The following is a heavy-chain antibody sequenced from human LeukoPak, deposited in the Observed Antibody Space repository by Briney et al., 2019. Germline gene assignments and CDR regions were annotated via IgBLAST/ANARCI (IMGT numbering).Heavy chain of an antibody. Sequence: PSQTLSLTCAASGGSISSGGYSWSWIRQPPGKGLEWIGYIYHSGSTYYNPSLKSRVTISVDRSKNQFSLKLSSVTAADTAVYYCARTYGDYIFDYWGQGTLVTVSS. V-gene: IGHV4-30-2*01. CDR2: IYHSGST. J-gene: IGHJ4*02. D-gene: IGHD4-17*01. CDR1: GGSISSGGYS. CDR3: ARTYGDYIFDY.